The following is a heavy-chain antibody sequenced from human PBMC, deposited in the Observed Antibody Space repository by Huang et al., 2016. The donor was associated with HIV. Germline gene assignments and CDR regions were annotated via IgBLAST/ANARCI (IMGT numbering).Heavy chain of an antibody. Sequence: QVQLQESGPGLVRPSQTLSLTCTVSGDSIRSGDYKWSWVRQPPGGGLEWIGHISYRGSPSYSPSLKGRVSIASDTSKNQFSLRLTSVTAADTAVYYCARAGYDMRTSDYRADDHYDYMDVWGRGTTVTVSS. D-gene: IGHD5-12*01. CDR3: ARAGYDMRTSDYRADDHYDYMDV. J-gene: IGHJ6*03. CDR2: ISYRGSP. CDR1: GDSIRSGDYK. V-gene: IGHV4-30-4*08.